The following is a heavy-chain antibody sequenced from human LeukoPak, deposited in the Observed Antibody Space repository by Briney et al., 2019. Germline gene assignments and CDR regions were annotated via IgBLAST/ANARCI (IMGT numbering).Heavy chain of an antibody. CDR1: GGTVSSYA. J-gene: IGHJ6*02. CDR3: ASLGRWQLDPISNYYYGMDV. CDR2: IIPIFGTA. V-gene: IGHV1-69*13. D-gene: IGHD2-15*01. Sequence: SVKVSCKASGGTVSSYAISWVRQAPGQGLEWMGGIIPIFGTANYAQKFQGRVTITADESTSTAYMELSSLRSEDTAVYYCASLGRWQLDPISNYYYGMDVWGQGTTVTVSS.